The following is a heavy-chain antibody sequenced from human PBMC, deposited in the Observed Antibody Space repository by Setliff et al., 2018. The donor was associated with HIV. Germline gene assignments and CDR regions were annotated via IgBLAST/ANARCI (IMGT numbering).Heavy chain of an antibody. CDR2: IYTSGGT. Sequence: SETLSLTCTVSGGSISSGSYYWSWIRQPPGKGLEWIGSIYTSGGTKYNPSLKSRITISVDTSKKQFSLKLTSVTAADTAVYFCARDPHYFDTSGYYSWFYFDYWGHGTLVTVSS. CDR1: GGSISSGSYY. CDR3: ARDPHYFDTSGYYSWFYFDY. V-gene: IGHV4-39*07. J-gene: IGHJ4*01. D-gene: IGHD3-22*01.